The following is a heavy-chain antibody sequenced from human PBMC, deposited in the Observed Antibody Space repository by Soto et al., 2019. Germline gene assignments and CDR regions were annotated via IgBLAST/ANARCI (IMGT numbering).Heavy chain of an antibody. J-gene: IGHJ4*02. V-gene: IGHV3-23*01. CDR2: ISVSGANT. CDR3: AKDLGLGVIAGYPHDC. CDR1: ESTLNNYA. D-gene: IGHD3-9*01. Sequence: DVQLLDSGGGLVQPGGSWRLSCAASESTLNNYALSWVRQAQGKGLEGVSTISVSGANTYYAESVKGGFTISRDDSKNTLYLQMNSLGAEDTAVYYCAKDLGLGVIAGYPHDCWGQGTLVTVSS.